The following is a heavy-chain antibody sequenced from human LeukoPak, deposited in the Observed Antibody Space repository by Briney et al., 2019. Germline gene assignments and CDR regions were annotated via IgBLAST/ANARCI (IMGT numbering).Heavy chain of an antibody. CDR2: IYYSGST. V-gene: IGHV4-59*12. Sequence: SETLSHTCTVSGGSISSYYWSWIRQPPGKGLEWIGYIYYSGSTNYNPSLKSRVTISVDTSKNQFSLKLSSVTAADTAVYYCASAGYSSGWFDYWGQGTLVTVS. CDR1: GGSISSYY. CDR3: ASAGYSSGWFDY. D-gene: IGHD6-19*01. J-gene: IGHJ4*02.